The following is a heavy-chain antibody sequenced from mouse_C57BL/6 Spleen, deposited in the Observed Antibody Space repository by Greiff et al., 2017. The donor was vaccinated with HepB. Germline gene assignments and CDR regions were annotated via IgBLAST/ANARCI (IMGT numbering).Heavy chain of an antibody. J-gene: IGHJ4*01. V-gene: IGHV1-64*01. D-gene: IGHD2-2*01. Sequence: QVQLQQPGAELVKPGASVKLSCKASGYTFTSYWMHWVKQRPGQGLEWIGMIHPNSGSTNYNEKFKSKATLTVDKSSSTAYMQLSSLTSEDSAVYKSARWLPLCAMDYWGQGTSVTVSA. CDR2: IHPNSGST. CDR3: ARWLPLCAMDY. CDR1: GYTFTSYW.